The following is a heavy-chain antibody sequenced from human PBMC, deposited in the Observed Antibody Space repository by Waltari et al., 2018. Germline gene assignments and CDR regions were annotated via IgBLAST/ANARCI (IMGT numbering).Heavy chain of an antibody. V-gene: IGHV3-73*01. CDR2: VRSKHNNFAT. CDR1: GVTIGGTA. Sequence: EVQVVASGGGFIQTGESLRLSCVASGVTIGGTAMEWVRQSPGKGVQWIGRVRSKHNNFATVYAESMRGRSMVSRNASMNTAYLQIDNVTPDDTAVYYCTTGIVELESERAAFWGRGVLVTVTS. CDR3: TTGIVELESERAAF. D-gene: IGHD1-1*01. J-gene: IGHJ4*02.